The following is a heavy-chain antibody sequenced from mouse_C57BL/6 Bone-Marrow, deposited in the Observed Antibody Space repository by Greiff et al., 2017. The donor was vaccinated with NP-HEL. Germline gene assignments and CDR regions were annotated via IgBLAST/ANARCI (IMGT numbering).Heavy chain of an antibody. CDR1: GFNIKDDY. CDR2: IDPENGDP. V-gene: IGHV14-4*01. D-gene: IGHD1-1*01. J-gene: IGHJ2*01. CDR3: QLLRLFDY. Sequence: VQLQQSGAELVRPGASVKLSCTASGFNIKDDYMHWVKQRPLQGLEWIGWIDPENGDPEYASKFQGKATITADTSSNTAYLQLSSLTSEDTAVYYGQLLRLFDYWGQGTTLTVSS.